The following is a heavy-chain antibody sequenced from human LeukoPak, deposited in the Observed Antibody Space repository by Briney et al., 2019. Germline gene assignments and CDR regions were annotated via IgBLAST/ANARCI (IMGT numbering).Heavy chain of an antibody. CDR3: ARGRVILWFGELTAKYYFDY. V-gene: IGHV4-34*01. CDR1: GGSFSGYY. CDR2: INHSGST. D-gene: IGHD3-10*01. J-gene: IGHJ4*02. Sequence: SETLSLTCAVYGGSFSGYYWSWVRQPPGKGLEWIGEINHSGSTNYNPSLKSRVTISVDTSKNHFSLKLSSVTAADTAVYYCARGRVILWFGELTAKYYFDYWGQGNLVTVSS.